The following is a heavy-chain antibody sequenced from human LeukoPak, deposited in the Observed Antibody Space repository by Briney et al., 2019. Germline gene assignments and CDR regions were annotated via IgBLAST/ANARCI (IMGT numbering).Heavy chain of an antibody. CDR3: ARSGELPKFDY. CDR1: GGSISSYY. V-gene: IGHV4-59*08. D-gene: IGHD1-26*01. CDR2: IYYSGST. Sequence: KPSETLSLTCTVSGGSISSYYWSWIRQPPGKGLEWIGYIYYSGSTNYNPSLKSRVTISVDTSKNQISLKLSSVTAADTAVYYCARSGELPKFDYWGQGTLVTVSS. J-gene: IGHJ4*02.